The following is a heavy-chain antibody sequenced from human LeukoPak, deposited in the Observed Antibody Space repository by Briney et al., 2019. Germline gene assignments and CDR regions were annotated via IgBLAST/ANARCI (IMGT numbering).Heavy chain of an antibody. CDR1: GFTFSSYS. Sequence: GGSLRLSCEASGFTFSSYSMNWVRQAPGKGLEWVSSISSSSSYIYYADSVKGRFTISRDNAKNSLYLQMNSLRAEDTAVYYCARIRSFGSGWYNNWFDPWGQGTLVTVSS. J-gene: IGHJ5*02. CDR2: ISSSSSYI. V-gene: IGHV3-21*01. CDR3: ARIRSFGSGWYNNWFDP. D-gene: IGHD6-19*01.